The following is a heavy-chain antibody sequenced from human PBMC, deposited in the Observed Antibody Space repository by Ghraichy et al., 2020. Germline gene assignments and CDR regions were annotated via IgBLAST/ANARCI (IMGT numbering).Heavy chain of an antibody. D-gene: IGHD6-13*01. CDR2: IIPIFGTA. Sequence: SVKVSCKASGGTFSSYAISWVRQAPGQGLEWMGGIIPIFGTANYAQKFQGRVTITTDESTSTAYMELSSLRSEDTAVYYCARERGIAAAGTNWFDPWGQGTLVTVSS. J-gene: IGHJ5*02. CDR3: ARERGIAAAGTNWFDP. V-gene: IGHV1-69*05. CDR1: GGTFSSYA.